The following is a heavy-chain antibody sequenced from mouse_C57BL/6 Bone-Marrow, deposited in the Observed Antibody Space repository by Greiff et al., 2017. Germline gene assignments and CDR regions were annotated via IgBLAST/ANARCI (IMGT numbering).Heavy chain of an antibody. CDR2: INPNNGGT. D-gene: IGHD2-5*01. CDR3: ARAYYSRSWFAY. V-gene: IGHV1-18*01. Sequence: EVQLQESGPELVKPGASVKIPCKASGYTFTDYNMDWVKQSHGKSLEWIGDINPNNGGTIYNQKFKGKATLTVDKSSSTAYMELRSLTSEITAVYYCARAYYSRSWFAYWGQGTLVTVSA. J-gene: IGHJ3*01. CDR1: GYTFTDYN.